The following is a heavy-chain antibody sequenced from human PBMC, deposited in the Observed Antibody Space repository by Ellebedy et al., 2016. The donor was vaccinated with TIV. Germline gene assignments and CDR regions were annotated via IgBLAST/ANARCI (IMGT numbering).Heavy chain of an antibody. V-gene: IGHV1-2*02. D-gene: IGHD3-10*01. CDR3: ARIDMVRGGVAY. J-gene: IGHJ4*02. CDR2: INPNSGGT. Sequence: ASVKVSXKASRYTFTGQYIHWVRQAPGQGLEWMGWINPNSGGTNYAQKFQGRVTMTRDTSINTAYMELSSLRSDDTAVYYCARIDMVRGGVAYWGQGTLVTVSS. CDR1: RYTFTGQY.